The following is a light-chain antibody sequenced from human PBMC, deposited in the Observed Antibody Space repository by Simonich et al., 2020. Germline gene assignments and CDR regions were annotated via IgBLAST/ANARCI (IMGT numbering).Light chain of an antibody. CDR1: NSDVGGYNY. Sequence: QSALTQPVSVSGSPGQSITISCTGTNSDVGGYNYVSWYQQHPGKAPKLMIYDVSNRPSGVSNLFSGSKSGNTASLTISGLQAEDEADYYCSSYTSSSTWVFGGGTKLTVL. CDR2: DVS. CDR3: SSYTSSSTWV. J-gene: IGLJ3*02. V-gene: IGLV2-14*03.